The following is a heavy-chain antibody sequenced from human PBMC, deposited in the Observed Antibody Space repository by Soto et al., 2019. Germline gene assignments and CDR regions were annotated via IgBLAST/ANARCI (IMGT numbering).Heavy chain of an antibody. V-gene: IGHV6-1*01. D-gene: IGHD3-10*01. Sequence: THSLPCEISGDSVSCTSGDWNLIKQSPSRGLEWLGRTYYKSKWNNDYALSVKSRITINPDTSKNQFSLHLYSVTPEDTAVYYCTGITWFRGMDVWGQGTPVTVS. CDR2: TYYKSKWNN. CDR3: TGITWFRGMDV. CDR1: GDSVSCTSGD. J-gene: IGHJ6*02.